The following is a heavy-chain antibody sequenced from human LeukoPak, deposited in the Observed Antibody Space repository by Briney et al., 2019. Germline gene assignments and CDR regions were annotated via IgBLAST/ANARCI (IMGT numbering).Heavy chain of an antibody. CDR2: IKQDGSEK. J-gene: IGHJ4*02. D-gene: IGHD2-2*01. V-gene: IGHV3-7*05. CDR3: ARARVPAADLPTDY. Sequence: GGSLRLSCAASGFTFSSYWMSWVRQAPGKGLEWVANIKQDGSEKYCLDSVEGRSTISRDNAKNSLYLQMDSLRAEDTAVYYCARARVPAADLPTDYWGQGTLVTVSS. CDR1: GFTFSSYW.